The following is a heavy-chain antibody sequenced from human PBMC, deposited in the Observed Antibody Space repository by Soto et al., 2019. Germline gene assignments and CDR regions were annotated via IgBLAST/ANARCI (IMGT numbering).Heavy chain of an antibody. D-gene: IGHD6-6*01. Sequence: QVQLVQSGAEVKKPGASVKVSCKASGYSFTSYDINWVRQATGQGLEWMGWMNPNSGNTGYAQKFQGRVTMTRNTSISTAYMELSSLRSEDTAVYYRARVSMGSSSEDFQHWGQGTLVTVSS. CDR3: ARVSMGSSSEDFQH. CDR2: MNPNSGNT. V-gene: IGHV1-8*01. CDR1: GYSFTSYD. J-gene: IGHJ1*01.